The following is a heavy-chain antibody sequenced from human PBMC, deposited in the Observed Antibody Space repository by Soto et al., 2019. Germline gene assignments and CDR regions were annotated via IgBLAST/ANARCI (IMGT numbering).Heavy chain of an antibody. Sequence: GGSLRLSCAASGFTFSDYYMSWIRQAPGKGLEWVSYISSSSSYTNYADSVKGRFTISRDNAKNSLYLQMNSLRAEDTAVYYCARNYYDSSGTNAFDIWGQGTMVTISS. D-gene: IGHD3-22*01. CDR2: ISSSSSYT. CDR1: GFTFSDYY. CDR3: ARNYYDSSGTNAFDI. V-gene: IGHV3-11*03. J-gene: IGHJ3*02.